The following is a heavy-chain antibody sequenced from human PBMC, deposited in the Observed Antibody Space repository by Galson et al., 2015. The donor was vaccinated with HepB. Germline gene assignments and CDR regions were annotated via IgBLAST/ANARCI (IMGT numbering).Heavy chain of an antibody. CDR1: GYTFTSYA. CDR3: ARSRLETYYYDSSGYYDEDY. D-gene: IGHD3-22*01. J-gene: IGHJ4*02. Sequence: SVKVSCKASGYTFTSYAMHWVRQAPGQRLEWMGWINAGNGNTKYSQKFQGRVTITRDTSASTAYMELSSLRSEDTAVYYCARSRLETYYYDSSGYYDEDYWGQGTLVTVSS. CDR2: INAGNGNT. V-gene: IGHV1-3*01.